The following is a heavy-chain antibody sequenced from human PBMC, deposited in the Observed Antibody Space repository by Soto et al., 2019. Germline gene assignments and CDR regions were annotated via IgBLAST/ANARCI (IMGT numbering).Heavy chain of an antibody. J-gene: IGHJ5*02. D-gene: IGHD3-16*01. Sequence: SETLSLTCAVSGDSISRGYHWAWIRQSPTKGLEWIASIYHTGTTYSNPSLKGRVTMSVDKSKNQFSLKLSSVTAADMAVYYCARAVAPYLGTWFDPWGQGTLVTVSS. CDR1: GDSISRGYH. CDR3: ARAVAPYLGTWFDP. V-gene: IGHV4-38-2*01. CDR2: IYHTGTT.